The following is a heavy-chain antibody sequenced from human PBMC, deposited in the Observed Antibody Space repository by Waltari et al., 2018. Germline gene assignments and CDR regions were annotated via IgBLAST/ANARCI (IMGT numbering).Heavy chain of an antibody. D-gene: IGHD6-13*01. Sequence: QVQLVQSGAEVKKPGSSVKVSCKPSGGTFSSYTISWVRQAPGQGLEWMGRIIPILGIANYAQKFQGRVTITADKSTSTAYMELSSLRSEDTAVYYCARRIIAAADSYFDYWGQGTLVTVSS. CDR3: ARRIIAAADSYFDY. CDR2: IIPILGIA. CDR1: GGTFSSYT. V-gene: IGHV1-69*02. J-gene: IGHJ4*02.